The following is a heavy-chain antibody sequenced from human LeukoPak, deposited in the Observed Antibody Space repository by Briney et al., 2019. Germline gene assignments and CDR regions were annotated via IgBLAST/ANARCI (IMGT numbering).Heavy chain of an antibody. D-gene: IGHD1-26*01. CDR3: ASGAYSYYYMDV. CDR1: GYSISIGYY. J-gene: IGHJ6*03. Sequence: SETLSLTCIVSGYSISIGYYWGWIRQPPGKGLEWIGYIYYSGSTNYNPSLKSRVTISVDTSKNQFSLKLSSVTAADTAVYYCASGAYSYYYMDVWGKGTTVTISS. CDR2: IYYSGST. V-gene: IGHV4-61*01.